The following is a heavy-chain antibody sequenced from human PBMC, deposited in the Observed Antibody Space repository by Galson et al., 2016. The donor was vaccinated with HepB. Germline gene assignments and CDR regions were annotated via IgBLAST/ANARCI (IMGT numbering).Heavy chain of an antibody. CDR1: GFTFSEFY. J-gene: IGHJ6*02. V-gene: IGHV3-11*06. CDR2: ISGSSRSYT. CDR3: ARTRSITIFDGMDV. D-gene: IGHD3-3*01. Sequence: SLRLSCAASGFTFSEFYMTWIRQAPGKGLEWLSYISGSSRSYTDYADSEKGRFTISRDNAKDSLYLQMNSLRAEDTAVYYCARTRSITIFDGMDVWGQGTTVTVSS.